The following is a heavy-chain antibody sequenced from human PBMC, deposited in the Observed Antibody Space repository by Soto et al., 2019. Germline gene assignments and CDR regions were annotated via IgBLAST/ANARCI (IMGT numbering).Heavy chain of an antibody. J-gene: IGHJ4*02. V-gene: IGHV3-33*01. CDR1: GFAFSSYG. CDR2: IWYDGSNK. D-gene: IGHD6-6*01. CDR3: ARHTVYSNSDVGTFDY. Sequence: QVQLVESGGGVVQPGRSLRLSCAASGFAFSSYGMHWVRQAPGKGLEWVAIIWYDGSNKYYADSVKGRFTISRDNSKNTLHLQMNSLRAEDTAIYYCARHTVYSNSDVGTFDYWGQGTLVNVSA.